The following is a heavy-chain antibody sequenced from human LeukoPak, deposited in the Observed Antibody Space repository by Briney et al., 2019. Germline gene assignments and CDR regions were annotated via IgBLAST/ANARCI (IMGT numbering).Heavy chain of an antibody. Sequence: ASETLSLTCAVSGVSIRSSTWWSWVRQPPGKGLEWIGEIYHSGSTTYNPSLKSRVTISVDKSKNHFSLKLNSVTAADTAVYYCASGHSGYDWGQGTLVTVSS. CDR3: ASGHSGYD. V-gene: IGHV4-4*02. J-gene: IGHJ4*02. CDR1: GVSIRSSTW. D-gene: IGHD5-12*01. CDR2: IYHSGST.